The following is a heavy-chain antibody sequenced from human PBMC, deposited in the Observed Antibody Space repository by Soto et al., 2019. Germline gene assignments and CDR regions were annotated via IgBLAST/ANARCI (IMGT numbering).Heavy chain of an antibody. CDR2: IIPIFGTA. Sequence: SVKVSCKASGGTFSSYAISWVRQAPGQGLEWMGGIIPIFGTANYAQKFQGRVTITADESTSTAYMELSSLRSEDTAVYYCAKEGSSGWYFFDYWGQGTLVTVSS. J-gene: IGHJ4*02. CDR1: GGTFSSYA. V-gene: IGHV1-69*13. CDR3: AKEGSSGWYFFDY. D-gene: IGHD6-19*01.